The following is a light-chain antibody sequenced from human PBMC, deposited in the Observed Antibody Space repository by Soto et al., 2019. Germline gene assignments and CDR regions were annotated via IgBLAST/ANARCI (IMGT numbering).Light chain of an antibody. V-gene: IGKV1-39*01. Sequence: DIQMTQSPSSLSASVGDRVTITCRASQSISNYLNWYQQKPGKAPKLLIYDASNVQSGVPSRFSGSVSGRDFTLTISSLQPEDFATYYCQQSYSTPRTFGQGTDLEIK. CDR2: DAS. CDR1: QSISNY. CDR3: QQSYSTPRT. J-gene: IGKJ2*01.